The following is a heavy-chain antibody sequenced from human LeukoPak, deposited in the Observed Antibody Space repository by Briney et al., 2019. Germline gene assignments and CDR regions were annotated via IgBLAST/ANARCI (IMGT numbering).Heavy chain of an antibody. D-gene: IGHD6-13*01. V-gene: IGHV3-30*18. J-gene: IGHJ4*02. Sequence: GGSLRLSCAASGFTFSSYGMHWVRQAPGKGLEWVAVISYDGNNRYSADSVKGRFTISRDNSKNTLYLQMNSLRAEDTAVYYCANDQDIAAADYYFDYWGQGTLVTVSS. CDR2: ISYDGNNR. CDR3: ANDQDIAAADYYFDY. CDR1: GFTFSSYG.